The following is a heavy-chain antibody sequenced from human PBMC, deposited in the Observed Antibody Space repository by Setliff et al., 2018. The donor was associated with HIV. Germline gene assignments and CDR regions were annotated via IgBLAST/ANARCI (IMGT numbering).Heavy chain of an antibody. Sequence: SSETPSLTCAVYGGSFSGDYWVWIRQSPGKGLEWIGDISQTRSTNYDPSLKSRVTISLDTSKNQLSLKLTSVSAADTAVYYCARGRLRTVTSLIKKRASYTWLDPWGQGTLVTVSS. CDR3: ARGRLRTVTSLIKKRASYTWLDP. J-gene: IGHJ5*02. CDR2: ISQTRST. V-gene: IGHV4-34*01. CDR1: GGSFSGDY. D-gene: IGHD3-16*01.